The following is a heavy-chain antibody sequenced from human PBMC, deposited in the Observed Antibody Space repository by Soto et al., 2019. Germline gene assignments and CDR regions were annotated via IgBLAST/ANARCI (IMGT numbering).Heavy chain of an antibody. Sequence: SETLSLTCAVYGGSFSGYYWSWIRQPPGKGLEWIGEVNHSGSAHYNPSLRSRVTISVDTSKNQFSLKLSSVTAADTAVFYCARGVYNAIFGVISLDYWGQGTLVTV. D-gene: IGHD3-3*01. CDR2: VNHSGSA. CDR3: ARGVYNAIFGVISLDY. CDR1: GGSFSGYY. V-gene: IGHV4-34*01. J-gene: IGHJ4*02.